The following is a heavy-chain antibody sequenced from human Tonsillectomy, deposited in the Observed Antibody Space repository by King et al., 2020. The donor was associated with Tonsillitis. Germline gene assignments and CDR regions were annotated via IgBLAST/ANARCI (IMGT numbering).Heavy chain of an antibody. V-gene: IGHV4-39*01. CDR3: ARRGSGRYYYYVDV. J-gene: IGHJ6*03. Sequence: QLQESGPGLVKPSETLSLTCTVFGDSISSSRYFWGWIRQPPGKGLEWIGSIYYSGSTYCNPSLKSRVTISEDTAKNQIFLNLTSVTAADTAVDYCARRGSGRYYYYVDVWGKGTTVTVSS. CDR1: GDSISSSRYF. D-gene: IGHD3-10*01. CDR2: IYYSGST.